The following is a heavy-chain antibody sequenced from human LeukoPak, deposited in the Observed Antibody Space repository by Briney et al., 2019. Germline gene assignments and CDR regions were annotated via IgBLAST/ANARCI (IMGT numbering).Heavy chain of an antibody. CDR3: ARLTRLSTSPDRYYLDY. J-gene: IGHJ4*02. CDR1: GDSISSYY. D-gene: IGHD6-6*01. V-gene: IGHV4-4*09. Sequence: PSETLSLTCTVSGDSISSYYWSWIRQPPGKGLEWIGYIYTSGGSNYIPSLKGRVTISIDTSKNQFSLKLSSVTAADSAVYYCARLTRLSTSPDRYYLDYWGQGTLVTVSS. CDR2: IYTSGGS.